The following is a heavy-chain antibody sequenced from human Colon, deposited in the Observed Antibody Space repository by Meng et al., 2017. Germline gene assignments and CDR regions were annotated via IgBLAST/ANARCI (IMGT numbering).Heavy chain of an antibody. V-gene: IGHV4-31*01. Sequence: QVQLQESGPGLVKPSQTLSLTCTVSGGSISSGTYYWGWIRQLPGKGLEWIAYIHYSGSTYYSPSLKSQVTISVDTSKNQLSLKLSSMTAADTAVYYCARYVFDSSSLYSNWFDPWGQGTLVTVSS. CDR3: ARYVFDSSSLYSNWFDP. D-gene: IGHD3-22*01. CDR1: GGSISSGTYY. J-gene: IGHJ5*02. CDR2: IHYSGST.